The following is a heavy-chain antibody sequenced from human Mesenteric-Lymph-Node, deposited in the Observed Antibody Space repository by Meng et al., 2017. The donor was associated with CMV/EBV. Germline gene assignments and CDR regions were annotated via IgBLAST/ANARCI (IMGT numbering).Heavy chain of an antibody. CDR3: ARDKGVDYYYYGMDV. V-gene: IGHV1-2*02. J-gene: IGHJ6*02. CDR1: GGTFNSYI. CDR2: INPNSGGT. Sequence: ASVKVSCKASGGTFNSYIISWLRQAPGQGLEWMGWINPNSGGTNYAQKFQGRVTMTRDTSISTAYMELSRLRSDDTAVYYCARDKGVDYYYYGMDVWGQGTTVTVSS. D-gene: IGHD3-16*01.